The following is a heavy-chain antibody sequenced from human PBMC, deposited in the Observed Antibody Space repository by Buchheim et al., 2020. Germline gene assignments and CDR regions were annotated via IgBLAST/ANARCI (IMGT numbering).Heavy chain of an antibody. V-gene: IGHV3-48*02. Sequence: EVQLVESGGGLVQTGGSLRLSCAASGFTFSKYSMNWVRQAPGKGLEWVSYISSSSSSTFYADSVTGRFTISRDNANSSLSLQMNSLRDEDTAGYYCARDWYGDYARYYYAMDVWGQGTT. CDR2: ISSSSSST. CDR3: ARDWYGDYARYYYAMDV. CDR1: GFTFSKYS. D-gene: IGHD4-17*01. J-gene: IGHJ6*02.